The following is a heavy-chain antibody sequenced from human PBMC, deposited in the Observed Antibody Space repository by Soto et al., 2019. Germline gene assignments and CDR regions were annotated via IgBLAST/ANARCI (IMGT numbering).Heavy chain of an antibody. D-gene: IGHD3-10*01. CDR2: ISDSGVT. Sequence: QVQLQESGPRLVKSSETVSLVCSVSGDSIIRSFWGWIRQSPGKGLEYIGYISDSGVTDYDPSLTSRVTISVATSKNQFSLKLTSVTAADTAVYYCARGAGDFSGPDSFDISGQGTMVTVSS. V-gene: IGHV4-59*01. J-gene: IGHJ3*02. CDR3: ARGAGDFSGPDSFDI. CDR1: GDSIIRSF.